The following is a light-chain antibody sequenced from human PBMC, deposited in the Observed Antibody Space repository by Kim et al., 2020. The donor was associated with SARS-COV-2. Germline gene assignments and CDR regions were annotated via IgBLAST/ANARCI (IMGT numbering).Light chain of an antibody. J-gene: IGLJ3*02. Sequence: QSALTQPASVSGSPGQSITISCTGTSSDVGGYNYVSWYQQRPGKAPKLMIYDVNKRPSGVSNRFSGSKSGNTASLTISGLQAEDEADYYCSSYTSSSTWVFGGGTKVTVL. V-gene: IGLV2-14*01. CDR1: SSDVGGYNY. CDR2: DVN. CDR3: SSYTSSSTWV.